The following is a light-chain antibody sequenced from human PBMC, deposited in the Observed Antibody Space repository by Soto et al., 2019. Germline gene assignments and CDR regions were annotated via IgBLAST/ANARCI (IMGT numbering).Light chain of an antibody. V-gene: IGKV1-39*01. CDR3: QQSFNSPRT. J-gene: IGKJ1*01. CDR1: QGISNY. Sequence: DIQMTQSPSSLSASVGDRVTITCRASQGISNYLAWYQQKPGKAPKLLIYKASTLKSGVPSRFSGSGSGTEFTLTISSLQPEDFAIYYCQQSFNSPRTFGQGTKVDI. CDR2: KAS.